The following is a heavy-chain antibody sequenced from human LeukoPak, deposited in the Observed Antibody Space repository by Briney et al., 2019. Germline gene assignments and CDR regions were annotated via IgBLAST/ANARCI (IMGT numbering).Heavy chain of an antibody. CDR1: GGSISSPNYY. V-gene: IGHV4-39*01. Sequence: KTSETLSLTCTVSGGSISSPNYYWAWVRQPPGKGQEWIGSISYSVSAHYYPSLKSRVTISIDTSKNQFSLKLSSVTAADTAVYYCARRGWFGELSPRAWLFDYWGQGTLVTVSS. CDR2: ISYSVSA. D-gene: IGHD3-10*01. CDR3: ARRGWFGELSPRAWLFDY. J-gene: IGHJ4*02.